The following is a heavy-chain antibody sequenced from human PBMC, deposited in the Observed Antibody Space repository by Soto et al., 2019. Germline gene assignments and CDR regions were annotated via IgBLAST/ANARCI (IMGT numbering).Heavy chain of an antibody. J-gene: IGHJ5*02. CDR3: ARGFLTGPPRNNWFDP. Sequence: QVQLVESGGGVVQPGRSLRLSCAASGFTFSSYGMHWVRQAPGKGLEWVAVIWYDGSNKYYADSVKGRFTISRDNSKNTLYLQMNSLRAEDTAVYYCARGFLTGPPRNNWFDPWGQGTLVTVSS. D-gene: IGHD3-9*01. V-gene: IGHV3-33*01. CDR2: IWYDGSNK. CDR1: GFTFSSYG.